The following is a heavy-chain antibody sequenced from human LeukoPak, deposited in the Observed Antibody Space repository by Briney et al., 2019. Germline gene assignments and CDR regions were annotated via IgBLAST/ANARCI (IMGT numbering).Heavy chain of an antibody. J-gene: IGHJ5*02. CDR2: SYYSGNT. D-gene: IGHD3-16*02. CDR1: GGAISSGDYY. V-gene: IGHV4-30-4*01. Sequence: PSETLSLTCTVSGGAISSGDYYWSWIRQPPGKDLEWIGYSYYSGNTYYNPSLKSRVTISIDTSKNQFSLKLNSMTAADTAVYYCATAPYEYIWGTYRTNWFDPWGQGTLVTVSS. CDR3: ATAPYEYIWGTYRTNWFDP.